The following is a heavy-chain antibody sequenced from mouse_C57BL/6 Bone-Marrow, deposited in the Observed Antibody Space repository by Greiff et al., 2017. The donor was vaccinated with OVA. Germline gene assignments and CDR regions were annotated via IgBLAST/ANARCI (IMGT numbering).Heavy chain of an antibody. CDR2: IDPETGGT. CDR3: KSFDF. Sequence: VQLQQSGAELVRPGASVTLSCKASGYTFTDYEMHWVKQTPVQGLEWIGAIDPETGGTAYNQKFKGKAILTADKSSSTASMQLRSLTSEDSAVYYGKSFDFWGQGTTLTVSA. CDR1: GYTFTDYE. V-gene: IGHV1-15*01. J-gene: IGHJ2*01.